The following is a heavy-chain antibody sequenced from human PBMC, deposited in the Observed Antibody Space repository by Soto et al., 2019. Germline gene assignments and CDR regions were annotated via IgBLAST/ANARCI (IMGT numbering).Heavy chain of an antibody. D-gene: IGHD6-19*01. Sequence: SETLSLTCTVSGGSFSGYYWSWIRQPPGKGLKWIGEINHSGSTNYNPSLKSRVTISVYTSKNQFSLKLSSVTAADTAVYYCARGRSSGWYYYYYYMDVWGKGTTVTVSS. J-gene: IGHJ6*03. V-gene: IGHV4-34*01. CDR2: INHSGST. CDR3: ARGRSSGWYYYYYYMDV. CDR1: GGSFSGYY.